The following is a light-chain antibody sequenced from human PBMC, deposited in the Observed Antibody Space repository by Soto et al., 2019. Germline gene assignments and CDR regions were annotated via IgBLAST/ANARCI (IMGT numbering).Light chain of an antibody. CDR2: GNN. CDR1: SSNIGAGYD. CDR3: QFYDASLSGRVV. V-gene: IGLV1-40*01. J-gene: IGLJ2*01. Sequence: QSVLTQPPSVSGAPGQRVTISCTGSSSNIGAGYDVHWYQQLPGTAPKLLIYGNNNRPSGVPDRFSDSKSDTSASLAITGLQAEDAADYYCQFYDASLSGRVVFGGGTKVTVL.